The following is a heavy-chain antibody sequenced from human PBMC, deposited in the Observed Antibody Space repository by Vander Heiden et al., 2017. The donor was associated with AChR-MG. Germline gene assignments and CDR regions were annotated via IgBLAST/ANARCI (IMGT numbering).Heavy chain of an antibody. CDR3: AREAYYYDSSGYRPIYYGMDV. CDR2: ISAYNGNT. V-gene: IGHV1-18*01. CDR1: GYTFTSYG. D-gene: IGHD3-22*01. Sequence: QVQLVQSGAEVKKPGASVKVSCKASGYTFTSYGISWVRQAPGQGLEWMGWISAYNGNTNYAQKLQGRVTMTTDTSTSTAYMELRSLRSDDTAVYYCAREAYYYDSSGYRPIYYGMDVWCQGTTVTVSS. J-gene: IGHJ6*02.